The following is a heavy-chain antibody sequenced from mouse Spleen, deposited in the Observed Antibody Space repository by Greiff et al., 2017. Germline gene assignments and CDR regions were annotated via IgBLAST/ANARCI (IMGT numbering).Heavy chain of an antibody. D-gene: IGHD2-3*01. Sequence: EVQGVESGGDLVKPGGSLKLSCAASGFTFSSYGMSWVRQTPDKRLEWVATISSGGSYTYYPDSVKGRFTISRDNAKNTLYLQMSSLKSEDTAMYYCARRWLLQRGYFDYWGQGTTLTVSS. CDR1: GFTFSSYG. V-gene: IGHV5-6*01. J-gene: IGHJ2*01. CDR3: ARRWLLQRGYFDY. CDR2: ISSGGSYT.